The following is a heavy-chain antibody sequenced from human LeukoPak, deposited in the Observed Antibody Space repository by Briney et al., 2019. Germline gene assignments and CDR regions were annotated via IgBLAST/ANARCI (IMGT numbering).Heavy chain of an antibody. J-gene: IGHJ6*03. Sequence: SETLSLTCTVSGGSISSYYWSWIRQPPGKGLEWIGYIYYSGSTNYNPSLKSRVTISVDTSKNQFSLKLSSVTAADTAVYYCARAGSRVSLYYYYMDVWGKGTTVTVSS. V-gene: IGHV4-59*01. CDR3: ARAGSRVSLYYYYMDV. CDR1: GGSISSYY. D-gene: IGHD1-26*01. CDR2: IYYSGST.